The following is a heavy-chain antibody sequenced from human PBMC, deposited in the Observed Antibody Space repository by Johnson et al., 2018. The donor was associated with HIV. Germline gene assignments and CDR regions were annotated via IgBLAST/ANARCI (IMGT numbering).Heavy chain of an antibody. D-gene: IGHD5-12*01. CDR3: ARVGVSGYDLAAFDI. J-gene: IGHJ3*02. Sequence: QVQLVESGGGVVQPGGSLRLSCASSGFTFSSYGMHWVRQAPGKGLEWVAFIRYDTSKKYYADSVKGRFTISRDNSKHTLYLQLNSRRAEDTAVYYCARVGVSGYDLAAFDIWGRGTMVTVSS. CDR1: GFTFSSYG. CDR2: IRYDTSKK. V-gene: IGHV3-30*02.